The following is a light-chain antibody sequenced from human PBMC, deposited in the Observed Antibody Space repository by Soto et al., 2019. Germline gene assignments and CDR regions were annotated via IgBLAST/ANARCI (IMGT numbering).Light chain of an antibody. J-gene: IGKJ2*01. CDR1: QSVLISSSNKNY. V-gene: IGKV4-1*01. Sequence: DIVMTQSPDSLAVSLGERATINCKSSQSVLISSSNKNYLGWYQQKPGQPPKLLISWASTRESGVPDRCSGGGSGTDCTRTISSLQAEDVAVYYCQHRGTLGQGTKLEIK. CDR2: WAS. CDR3: QHRGT.